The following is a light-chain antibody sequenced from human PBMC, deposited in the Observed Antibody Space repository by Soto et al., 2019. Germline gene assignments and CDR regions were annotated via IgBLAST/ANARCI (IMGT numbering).Light chain of an antibody. CDR1: QSLLHSNGYNY. Sequence: DIVMTQSPLSLPVTPGEPASISCRSSQSLLHSNGYNYLNWYLQKPGQSPQLLIYMGSNRASGVTDWFSGSGSGTDFTLTISRVEAEDVGVYYCMQCLQSPRGLPTCVGGTKVEIK. V-gene: IGKV2-28*01. CDR3: MQCLQSPRGLPT. J-gene: IGKJ4*01. CDR2: MGS.